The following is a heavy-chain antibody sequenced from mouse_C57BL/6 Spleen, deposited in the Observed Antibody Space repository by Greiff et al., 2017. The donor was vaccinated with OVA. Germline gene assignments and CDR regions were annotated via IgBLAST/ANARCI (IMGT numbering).Heavy chain of an antibody. CDR2: ISSGSSTI. Sequence: EVMLVESGGGLVKPGGSLKLSCAASGFTFSDYGMHWVRQAPGKGLEWVAYISSGSSTIYYADTVKGRFTISIDNAKNTLFLQMTSLRSEDTAMYYGAREGRTVVRDFDVWGTGTTVTVAA. J-gene: IGHJ1*03. CDR3: AREGRTVVRDFDV. D-gene: IGHD1-1*01. V-gene: IGHV5-17*01. CDR1: GFTFSDYG.